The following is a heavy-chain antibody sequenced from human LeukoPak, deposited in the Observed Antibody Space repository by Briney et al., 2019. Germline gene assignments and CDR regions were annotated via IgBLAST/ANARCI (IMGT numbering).Heavy chain of an antibody. J-gene: IGHJ6*03. V-gene: IGHV3-23*01. CDR2: ISPSGDIT. CDR1: GFIFSSHG. D-gene: IGHD3-10*01. Sequence: GGSLRLSCAASGFIFSSHGMNWVRQAPGKGLEWVSGISPSGDITYYADSVKGRFTISRDNSKNTLYLQMNSLRVEDTAVYYCAKDHYYGSGSYYNDNYMDVWGKGTTVTISS. CDR3: AKDHYYGSGSYYNDNYMDV.